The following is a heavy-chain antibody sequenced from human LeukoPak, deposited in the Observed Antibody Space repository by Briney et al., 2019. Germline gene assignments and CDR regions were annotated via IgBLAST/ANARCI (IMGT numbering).Heavy chain of an antibody. V-gene: IGHV4-34*01. CDR1: GGSLSAYY. CDR3: ARCPYSYDSSGAFDI. Sequence: SETLSLTCAVYGGSLSAYYWSWIREPPGKGREWIGEINHSGRTHYNPCLKRRVTISVDTSTSQFSLKLSSVTAADTAVYFCARCPYSYDSSGAFDIWGQGTMVTVSS. J-gene: IGHJ3*02. D-gene: IGHD3-22*01. CDR2: INHSGRT.